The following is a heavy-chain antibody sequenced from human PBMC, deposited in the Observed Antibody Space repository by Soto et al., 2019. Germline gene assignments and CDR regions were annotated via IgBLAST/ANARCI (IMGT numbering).Heavy chain of an antibody. CDR1: GFTFGSYA. D-gene: IGHD6-19*01. J-gene: IGHJ4*02. V-gene: IGHV3-23*01. CDR2: ISGSGGST. Sequence: PGRSLRLSCAASGFTFGSYAMSWVRQAPGKGLEWVSAISGSGGSTYYADSVKGRFTISRDNSKNTLYLQMNSLRAEDTAVYYCAKVRIRSGWPHSFDYWGQGTLLTVPS. CDR3: AKVRIRSGWPHSFDY.